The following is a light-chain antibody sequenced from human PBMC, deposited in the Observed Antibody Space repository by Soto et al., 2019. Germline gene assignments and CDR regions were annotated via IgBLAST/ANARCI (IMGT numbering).Light chain of an antibody. V-gene: IGKV1-9*01. CDR1: QGISNY. Sequence: QLTQSPSSLSASVGDRVTITCRASQGISNYLAWYQQKPGKAPKLLIYAASTLQTGVPSRFSGSGSGTDFTHIISSLLLEDFATYYCLLLNTYPRTFGQGTRVEIK. CDR2: AAS. CDR3: LLLNTYPRT. J-gene: IGKJ1*01.